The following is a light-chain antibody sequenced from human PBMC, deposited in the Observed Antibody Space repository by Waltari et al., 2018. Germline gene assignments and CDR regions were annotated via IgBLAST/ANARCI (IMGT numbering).Light chain of an antibody. CDR2: GAS. V-gene: IGKV3-20*01. CDR3: QQYGSSPPVIT. J-gene: IGKJ5*01. CDR1: QRVSSNF. Sequence: EIVLTQSPGTLSLSPGERATLSCTASQRVSSNFLACYQQKPGQAPRLLIFGASSTATGTPDRFSGSGSGTDFTLTITRLEPEDFAVYSCQQYGSSPPVITFGQGKRLEI.